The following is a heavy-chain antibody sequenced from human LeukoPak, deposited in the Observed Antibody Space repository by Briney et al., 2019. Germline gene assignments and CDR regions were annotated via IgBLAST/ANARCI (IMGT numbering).Heavy chain of an antibody. D-gene: IGHD6-6*01. J-gene: IGHJ4*02. CDR1: GFPFSSYA. Sequence: GGSLRLSCAASGFPFSSYAMTWVRQAPGKGLEWVSSISSSSSYIYYADSVTGRFTISRDNAKNSLYLQMNSLRAEDTAVYYCARDGQLGGYFDYWGQGTLVTVSS. V-gene: IGHV3-21*01. CDR3: ARDGQLGGYFDY. CDR2: ISSSSSYI.